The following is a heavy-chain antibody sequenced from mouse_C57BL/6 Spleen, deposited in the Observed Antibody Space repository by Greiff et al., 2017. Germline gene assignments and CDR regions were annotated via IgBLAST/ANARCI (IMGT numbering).Heavy chain of an antibody. J-gene: IGHJ2*01. D-gene: IGHD2-1*01. CDR1: GYTFTSYW. Sequence: VQLQQPGAELVKPGASVKMSCKASGYTFTSYWITWVKQRPGQGLEWIGDIYPGSGSTNYNEKFKSKATLTVDTSSSTAYMQLSSLTSEDSAVYYCARGIYYGNYGFDYWGQGTTLTVSS. CDR3: ARGIYYGNYGFDY. CDR2: IYPGSGST. V-gene: IGHV1-55*01.